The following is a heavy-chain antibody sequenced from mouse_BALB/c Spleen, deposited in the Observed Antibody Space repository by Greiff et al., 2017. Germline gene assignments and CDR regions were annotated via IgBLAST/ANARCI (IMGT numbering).Heavy chain of an antibody. CDR1: GFNIKDTY. D-gene: IGHD2-1*01. CDR2: IDPANGNT. CDR3: AREGKMVKGYFEV. Sequence: VQLQQSGAELVKPGASVKLSCTASGFNIKDTYMHWVKQRPEQGLEWIGRIDPANGNTIYDPKFQGKASITADTSSNTAYLQLSSLTSEDTAVYYCAREGKMVKGYFEVWGAGTTVTVSS. J-gene: IGHJ1*01. V-gene: IGHV14-3*02.